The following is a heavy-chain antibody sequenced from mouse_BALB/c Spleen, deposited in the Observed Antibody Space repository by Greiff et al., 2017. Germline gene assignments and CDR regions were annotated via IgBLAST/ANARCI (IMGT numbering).Heavy chain of an antibody. Sequence: EVMLVESGGGLVKPGGSLKLSCAASGFTFSDYYMYWVRQTPGKRLEWVATISDGGSYTYYPDSVKARFTISRDNAKNNLYLQMSSLKSEDTAMYDCARVAYDYDGGYAMDYWGQGTSVTVSA. J-gene: IGHJ4*01. CDR2: ISDGGSYT. D-gene: IGHD2-4*01. CDR1: GFTFSDYY. V-gene: IGHV5-4*02. CDR3: ARVAYDYDGGYAMDY.